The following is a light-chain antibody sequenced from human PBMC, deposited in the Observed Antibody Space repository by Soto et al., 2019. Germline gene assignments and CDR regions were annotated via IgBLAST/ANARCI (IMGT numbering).Light chain of an antibody. CDR2: GAS. CDR1: QSVSSD. Sequence: ETVMTQSPATLSVSPGERATLSCRASQSVSSDLAWYQQTPGQAPRLLIYGASTRATGIPARFSGSGSGTEFTLTISSLQSEDFAVYYCQQYNDWPRTFGQGTKVEIK. CDR3: QQYNDWPRT. V-gene: IGKV3-15*01. J-gene: IGKJ1*01.